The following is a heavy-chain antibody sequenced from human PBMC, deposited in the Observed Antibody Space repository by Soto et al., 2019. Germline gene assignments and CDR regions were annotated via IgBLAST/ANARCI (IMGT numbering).Heavy chain of an antibody. CDR1: GGSISSGGYS. D-gene: IGHD3-22*01. CDR3: ARVIGSGYYYGFDP. V-gene: IGHV4-30-2*01. J-gene: IGHJ5*02. Sequence: QLQLQESGSGLVKPSQTLSLTCAVSGGSISSGGYSWSWIRQPPGKGLEWIGYIYHSGSTYYNPSLKSRVTISVDRSKNQFSLKLSSVTAADTAVYYCARVIGSGYYYGFDPWGQGTLVTVSS. CDR2: IYHSGST.